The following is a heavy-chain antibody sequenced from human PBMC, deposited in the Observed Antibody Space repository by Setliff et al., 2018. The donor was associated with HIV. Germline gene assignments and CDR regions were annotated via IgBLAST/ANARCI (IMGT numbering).Heavy chain of an antibody. CDR2: IYHSGST. J-gene: IGHJ5*02. Sequence: SETLSLTCTVSGGSIRSGSYYWSWIRQHPEKGLEWIGYIYHSGSTYYNPSLKSRITISVDRSKNLFSLKLISVTAADQGVYYCARVPVAGANWFDPWGLGTLVTVSS. D-gene: IGHD2-21*01. CDR1: GGSIRSGSYY. V-gene: IGHV4-39*01. CDR3: ARVPVAGANWFDP.